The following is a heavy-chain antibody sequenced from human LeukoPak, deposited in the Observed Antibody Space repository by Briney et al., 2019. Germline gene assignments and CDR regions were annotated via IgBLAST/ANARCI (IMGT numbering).Heavy chain of an antibody. V-gene: IGHV3-23*01. J-gene: IGHJ4*02. CDR2: ISGSGGST. D-gene: IGHD3-9*01. CDR1: GFTFSSYA. Sequence: GGSLRLSCAASGFTFSSYAMSWVRQAPGKGLEWVSAISGSGGSTYYADSVKGRFTISRDNSKNTLYLQMNSLRAEDTAVYYCAKTSPVYDILTGYYSPPDYWGQGTLVTVSS. CDR3: AKTSPVYDILTGYYSPPDY.